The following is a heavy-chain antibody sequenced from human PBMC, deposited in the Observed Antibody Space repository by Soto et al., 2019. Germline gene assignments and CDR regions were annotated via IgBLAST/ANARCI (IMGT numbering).Heavy chain of an antibody. CDR2: IIPMLTVT. D-gene: IGHD2-2*01. J-gene: IGHJ3*01. CDR3: SIGSWSAETFDV. V-gene: IGHV1-69*02. Sequence: QVHLVQSGAEVKKPGSSVKVSCKAAGGTFSTYTLIWVRQAPGQGLEWMGRIIPMLTVTNSAQKFQGRVTLTVDKSTSTAFMELSSLRSDDTAVYYCSIGSWSAETFDVWGQGTMVTVSS. CDR1: GGTFSTYT.